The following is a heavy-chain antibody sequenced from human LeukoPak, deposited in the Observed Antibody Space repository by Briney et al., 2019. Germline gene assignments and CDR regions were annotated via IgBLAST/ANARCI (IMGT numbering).Heavy chain of an antibody. CDR1: GFTFSSYA. D-gene: IGHD5-18*01. CDR2: ISGSGGST. J-gene: IGHJ3*02. V-gene: IGHV3-23*01. Sequence: GGSLRLSCAASGFTFSSYAMSWVRQAPGKGLEWVSAISGSGGSTYYADSVKGRFTISRDNAKNSLYLQMNSLRAEDTAVYYCARLDTAMDYSAFDIWGQGTMVTVSS. CDR3: ARLDTAMDYSAFDI.